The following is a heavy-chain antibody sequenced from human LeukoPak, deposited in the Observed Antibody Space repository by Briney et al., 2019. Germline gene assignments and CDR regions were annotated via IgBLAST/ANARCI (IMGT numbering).Heavy chain of an antibody. CDR1: GGSINTGGFY. Sequence: SQTLSLTCSVSGGSINTGGFYWSWIRQFPGKGLEWIGYITYSGTTHYNPSLKSRVTISVDTSKNQFSLKLSSVTAADTAVYYCARGLRGYSYGNYGMDVWGQGTTVTVSS. D-gene: IGHD5-18*01. V-gene: IGHV4-31*03. CDR2: ITYSGTT. J-gene: IGHJ6*02. CDR3: ARGLRGYSYGNYGMDV.